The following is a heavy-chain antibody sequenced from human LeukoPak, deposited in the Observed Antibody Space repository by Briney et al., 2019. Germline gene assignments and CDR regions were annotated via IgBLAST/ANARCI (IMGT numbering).Heavy chain of an antibody. CDR1: GFTFSSYS. D-gene: IGHD6-13*01. CDR3: ARRGSSWFPAVDY. V-gene: IGHV3-21*01. J-gene: IGHJ4*02. Sequence: GESLRLSCAATGFTFSSYSMNWVRQAPGKGLEWVSSISSSSSYIYYADSVKGRFTISRDNAKNSLYLQMKSLRAEDTAVYYCARRGSSWFPAVDYWVQGTLVTVSS. CDR2: ISSSSSYI.